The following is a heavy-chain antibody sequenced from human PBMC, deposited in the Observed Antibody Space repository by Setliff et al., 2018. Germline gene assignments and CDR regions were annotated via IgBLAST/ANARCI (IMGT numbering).Heavy chain of an antibody. CDR1: GDSISRSTYY. D-gene: IGHD6-6*01. J-gene: IGHJ6*03. V-gene: IGHV4-39*07. Sequence: PSETLSLTCTLSGDSISRSTYYWGWIRQSPGKGLDWIGTVDRSGNTFYNPSLKSRVTIPVDTSKNQFSLKLSSVTAADTAVYYCARDDGLGPPLYYYYMDVWGKGTTVTVSS. CDR2: VDRSGNT. CDR3: ARDDGLGPPLYYYYMDV.